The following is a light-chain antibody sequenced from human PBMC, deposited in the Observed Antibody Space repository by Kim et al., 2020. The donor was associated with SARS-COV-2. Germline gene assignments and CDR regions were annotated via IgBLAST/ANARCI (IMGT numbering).Light chain of an antibody. V-gene: IGLV3-9*01. Sequence: SVGLAHTARITCGGNNIGSKNVHWYQQEPGQAPVLVIYRDSNRPSGMPERFSGSNSGNTATMTISRAQAGDEADYYCQVWDSSSVVFGGGTQLTVL. CDR2: RDS. J-gene: IGLJ2*01. CDR1: NIGSKN. CDR3: QVWDSSSVV.